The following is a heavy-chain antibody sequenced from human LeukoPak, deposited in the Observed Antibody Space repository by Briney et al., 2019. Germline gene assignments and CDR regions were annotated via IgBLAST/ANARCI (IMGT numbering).Heavy chain of an antibody. V-gene: IGHV3-30*18. CDR3: AKPSKFYDSSGSLDY. CDR1: GFTFSSYG. CDR2: ISYDGSNK. Sequence: PGGSLRLSCAASGFTFSSYGMHWVRQAPGKGLEWVAVISYDGSNKYYADSVKGRFTISRDNSKNTLYLQMDSLRAEDTAVYYCAKPSKFYDSSGSLDYWGQGTLVTVSS. D-gene: IGHD3-22*01. J-gene: IGHJ4*02.